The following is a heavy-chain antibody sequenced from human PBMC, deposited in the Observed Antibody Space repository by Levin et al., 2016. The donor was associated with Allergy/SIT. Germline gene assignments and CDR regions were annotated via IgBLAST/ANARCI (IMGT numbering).Heavy chain of an antibody. CDR3: ARDAGYCSGGSCYSFLGYYYYYMDV. CDR2: IYYSGST. V-gene: IGHV4-30-4*01. J-gene: IGHJ6*03. Sequence: WIRQPPGKGLEWIGYIYYSGSTYYNPSLKSRVTISVDTSKNQFSLKLSSVTAADTAVYYCARDAGYCSGGSCYSFLGYYYYYMDVWGKGTTVTVSS. D-gene: IGHD2-15*01.